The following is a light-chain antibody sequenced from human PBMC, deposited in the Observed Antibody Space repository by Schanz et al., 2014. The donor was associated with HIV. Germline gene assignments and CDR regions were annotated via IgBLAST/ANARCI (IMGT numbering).Light chain of an antibody. CDR3: LQHNSYPWT. Sequence: EIVLTQSPATLSLSPGERATLSCRASQSVGSYLAWYQQKPGQAPRLLIYGASTRVTGIPARFSGSGSGTEFTLTISSLQPEDFATYYCLQHNSYPWTFGQGTKVEIK. CDR2: GAS. V-gene: IGKV3-15*01. J-gene: IGKJ1*01. CDR1: QSVGSY.